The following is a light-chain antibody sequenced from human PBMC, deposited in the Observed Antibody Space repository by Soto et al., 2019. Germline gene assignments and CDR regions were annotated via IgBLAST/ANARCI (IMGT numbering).Light chain of an antibody. CDR1: QTISSW. V-gene: IGKV1-5*03. CDR2: KES. Sequence: DIQMTQSPSTLSGSVEDRVTITSRASQTISSWLAWYQQKPGKAPKLLIYKESTLKRGVPSRVSGSGTGTELTLTIISVQPDDFATYDSRHYNSYSDAFGQGTKVELQ. CDR3: RHYNSYSDA. J-gene: IGKJ1*01.